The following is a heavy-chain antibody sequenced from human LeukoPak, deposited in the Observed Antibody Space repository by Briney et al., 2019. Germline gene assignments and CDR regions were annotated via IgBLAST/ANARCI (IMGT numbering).Heavy chain of an antibody. CDR2: IYSGGST. Sequence: GGSLRLSCAASGFTFSSNYMSWVRQAPGKGLEWVSVIYSGGSTSYSDSVRGRFTISTDDSKSTVYLQMSSVRAGDTAVYYCAKDLIRSRWGEGTRVSVS. CDR3: AKDLIRSR. CDR1: GFTFSSNY. J-gene: IGHJ4*02. D-gene: IGHD6-13*01. V-gene: IGHV3-53*01.